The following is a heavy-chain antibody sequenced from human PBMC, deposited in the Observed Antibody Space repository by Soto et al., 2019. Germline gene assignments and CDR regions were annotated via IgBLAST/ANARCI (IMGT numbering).Heavy chain of an antibody. CDR2: IYCSGST. V-gene: IGHV4-31*03. J-gene: IGHJ4*02. Sequence: QVQLQESGPGLVKPSQTLSLTCTVSGGSISSGGYYWSWIRQHPGKGLEWIGYIYCSGSTYYNPSLKSRVNLSVDTSKTQFSRKLSSVTAADTAVYYCARNSYWAGSGSLDYWGQGTLVTVSS. D-gene: IGHD3-10*01. CDR3: ARNSYWAGSGSLDY. CDR1: GGSISSGGYY.